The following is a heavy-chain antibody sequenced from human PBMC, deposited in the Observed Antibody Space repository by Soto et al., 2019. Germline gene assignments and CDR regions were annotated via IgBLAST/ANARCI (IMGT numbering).Heavy chain of an antibody. CDR3: ARWLPSVLRFLEWLPSHNWFDP. V-gene: IGHV1-2*02. CDR1: GYTFTGYY. CDR2: INPNSGGT. D-gene: IGHD3-3*01. J-gene: IGHJ5*02. Sequence: ASVKVSCKASGYTFTGYYMHWVRQAPGQGLEWMGWINPNSGGTNYAQKFQGRVTMTRDTSISTAYMELSGLRSDDTAVYYCARWLPSVLRFLEWLPSHNWFDPWGQGTLVTVS.